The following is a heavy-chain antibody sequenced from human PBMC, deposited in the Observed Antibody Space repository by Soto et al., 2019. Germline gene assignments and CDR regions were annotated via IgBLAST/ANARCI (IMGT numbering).Heavy chain of an antibody. V-gene: IGHV1-69*13. CDR2: IIPMFETV. CDR1: GGTFDNYA. CDR3: ARGLRTGNYGMDV. J-gene: IGHJ6*02. Sequence: GASVKVSCKASGGTFDNYAVNWVRQAPGQGPEWMGGIIPMFETVNYAQRFQGRLTIAADESTSTAYMELTSRTSADTAIYFCARGLRTGNYGMDVWGQGTTVTVSS. D-gene: IGHD2-15*01.